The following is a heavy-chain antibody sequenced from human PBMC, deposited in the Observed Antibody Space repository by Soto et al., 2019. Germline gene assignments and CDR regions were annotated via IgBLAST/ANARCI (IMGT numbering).Heavy chain of an antibody. J-gene: IGHJ4*02. CDR1: GFIFSNFA. D-gene: IGHD3-9*01. V-gene: IGHV3-23*01. Sequence: GGSLRLSCAASGFIFSNFAMNWVRQAPGKGLEWVSGISAGGGDTYYADSVRGRFIISRDNSKNTLYLQMNSLRAEDTAVYYCAKDRWLGHYDILTGYYDYWGQGTLVTVSS. CDR3: AKDRWLGHYDILTGYYDY. CDR2: ISAGGGDT.